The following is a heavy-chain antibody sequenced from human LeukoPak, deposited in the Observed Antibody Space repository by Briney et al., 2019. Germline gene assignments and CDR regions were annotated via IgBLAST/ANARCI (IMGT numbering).Heavy chain of an antibody. J-gene: IGHJ4*02. V-gene: IGHV3-15*07. Sequence: GGSLRLSCAASGFTFSNAWMNWVRQAPGKGLEWVGRIKSKTDGGTTDYAAPVKGRFTISRDDSKNTLYLQMNSLRAEDTAVYYCAKDLESYGDYWGQGTLVTVSS. CDR2: IKSKTDGGTT. CDR1: GFTFSNAW. CDR3: AKDLESYGDY. D-gene: IGHD1-26*01.